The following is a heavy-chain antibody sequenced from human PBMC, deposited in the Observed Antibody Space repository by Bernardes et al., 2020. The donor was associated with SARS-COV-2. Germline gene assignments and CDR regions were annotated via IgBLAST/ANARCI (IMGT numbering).Heavy chain of an antibody. J-gene: IGHJ4*02. CDR1: GFTFDAYA. CDR3: GKDVSRSNMFRGVITAPDY. V-gene: IGHV3-9*01. Sequence: GGSLRLSCTASGFTFDAYAMHWVRQAPGKGLEWVSGISWNGGSIGYADSVKGRFTISRDNAKNSLYLQMNSLRADDTALYYCGKDVSRSNMFRGVITAPDYWGQGTLVTVSS. D-gene: IGHD3-10*01. CDR2: ISWNGGSI.